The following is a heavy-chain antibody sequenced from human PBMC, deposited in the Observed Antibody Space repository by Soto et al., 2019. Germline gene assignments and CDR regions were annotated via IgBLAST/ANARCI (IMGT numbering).Heavy chain of an antibody. D-gene: IGHD6-19*01. V-gene: IGHV3-20*04. CDR2: INWNGGSR. CDR1: GFTFADYG. J-gene: IGHJ6*02. CDR3: ARDAPIAVAGTILYYYYGMDV. Sequence: PVASLRLSCPASGFTFADYGMSWLRQAPGKGLEWVSGINWNGGSREYADSEKGRFTISRDNAKNFLYLQMNSLRAEDTALYYCARDAPIAVAGTILYYYYGMDVWGQGT.